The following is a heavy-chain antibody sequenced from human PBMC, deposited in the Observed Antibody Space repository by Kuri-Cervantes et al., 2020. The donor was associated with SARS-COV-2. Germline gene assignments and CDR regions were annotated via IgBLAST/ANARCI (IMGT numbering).Heavy chain of an antibody. CDR1: GGSISSSNW. CDR3: ARNPDAYYDLWSGPGLQWFDP. Sequence: GSLRLSCAVSGGSISSSNWWSWVRQPPGKGLEWIGEIYHSGSTNYNPSLKSRVTISVDKSKNQFSLKLSSVTAADTAVYYCARNPDAYYDLWSGPGLQWFDPWGQGTLVTV. CDR2: IYHSGST. J-gene: IGHJ5*02. V-gene: IGHV4-4*02. D-gene: IGHD3-3*01.